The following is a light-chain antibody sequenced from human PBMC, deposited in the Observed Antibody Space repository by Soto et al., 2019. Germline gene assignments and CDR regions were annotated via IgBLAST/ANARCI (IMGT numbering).Light chain of an antibody. J-gene: IGKJ5*01. V-gene: IGKV1-5*01. CDR2: DES. CDR3: HQLNSNPIT. Sequence: DNQXTQKWFPLPALLGDRVTTNCRASQSISSCLEWYKQKKGKQXNXXLYDESTLKSGDQTRLRGSGSANEFTLNISSMQPPDFVTYYCHQLNSNPITFGQGTRLEN. CDR1: QSISSC.